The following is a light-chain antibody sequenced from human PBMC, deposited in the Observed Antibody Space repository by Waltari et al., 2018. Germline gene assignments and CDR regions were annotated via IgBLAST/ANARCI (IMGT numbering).Light chain of an antibody. J-gene: IGKJ4*01. CDR1: QSVYNF. Sequence: EVVLTQSPATLSLSPGERATLSCRASQSVYNFLAWYQQTPGHAPRLLIYEASQRATGIPARFSGSGSGTDFTLTISNLEPEDVAVYYCQQRANWPPLTFGGGTKVEIK. V-gene: IGKV3-11*01. CDR2: EAS. CDR3: QQRANWPPLT.